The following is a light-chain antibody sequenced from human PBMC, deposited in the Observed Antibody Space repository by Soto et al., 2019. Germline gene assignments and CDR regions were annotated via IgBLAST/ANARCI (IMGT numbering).Light chain of an antibody. V-gene: IGLV1-44*01. Sequence: QTVVTQPPSASGTPGQRVTVSCSGSSSNIGINTVNWYQHLPGTAPKLLIYNSDQRPSGVPDRISGSKSGTSASLAIGGLQSEDEAYYYCAAWDDSLNGFFVFGTGTKLTVL. J-gene: IGLJ1*01. CDR1: SSNIGINT. CDR2: NSD. CDR3: AAWDDSLNGFFV.